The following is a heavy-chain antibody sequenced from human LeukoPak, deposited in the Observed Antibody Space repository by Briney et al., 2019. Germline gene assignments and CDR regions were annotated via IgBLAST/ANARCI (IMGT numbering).Heavy chain of an antibody. D-gene: IGHD1-14*01. Sequence: SVKVSCKASGGTFSSHAISWVRQAPGQGLEWMGGINPIFHTPTYAKKFQGRLTITKDESMSTASMDLSSLISDDTAVYYCARGRTTGEFDYWGQGTLVTVX. CDR2: INPIFHTP. V-gene: IGHV1-69*05. J-gene: IGHJ4*02. CDR3: ARGRTTGEFDY. CDR1: GGTFSSHA.